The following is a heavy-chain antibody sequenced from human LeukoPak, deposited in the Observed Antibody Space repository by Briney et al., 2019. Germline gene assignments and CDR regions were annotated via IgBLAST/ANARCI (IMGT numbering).Heavy chain of an antibody. CDR2: INHSGST. CDR1: GGSFSGYY. CDR3: ARGRVGGPKWFPFDY. D-gene: IGHD2-15*01. Sequence: SETLSLTCAVYGGSFSGYYWSWIRQPPGKGLEWIGEINHSGSTNYNPSLKSRVTISVDTSKNQFSLKLSSVTAADTAVYYCARGRVGGPKWFPFDYWGQGTLVTVSS. V-gene: IGHV4-34*01. J-gene: IGHJ4*02.